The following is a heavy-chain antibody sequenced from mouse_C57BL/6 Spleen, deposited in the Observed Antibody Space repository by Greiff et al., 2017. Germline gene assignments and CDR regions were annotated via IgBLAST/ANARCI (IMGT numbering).Heavy chain of an antibody. J-gene: IGHJ2*01. V-gene: IGHV1-82*01. CDR2: IYPGDGDT. CDR1: GYAFSSSW. D-gene: IGHD2-2*01. CDR3: AREEIYYGYDDRYFDY. Sequence: VQLVESGPELVKPGASVKISCKASGYAFSSSWMNWVKQRPGKGLEWIGRIYPGDGDTNYNGKFKGKATLTADKSSSTAYMQLSSLTSEDSAVYFCAREEIYYGYDDRYFDYWGQGTTLTVSS.